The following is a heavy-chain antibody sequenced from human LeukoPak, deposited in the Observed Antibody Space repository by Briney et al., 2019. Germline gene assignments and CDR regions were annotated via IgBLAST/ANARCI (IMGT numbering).Heavy chain of an antibody. CDR3: TRNTVTVHFDY. Sequence: AGGSLRLSCSASGFTFDDYAGSWFRQAPGKGLECVGFIRSKAFGGTPEYAASVRGRFTISRDDSKNIAYLQMNSLKTEDTAVYYCTRNTVTVHFDYWSQGTLVTVSS. V-gene: IGHV3-49*03. D-gene: IGHD4-17*01. CDR1: GFTFDDYA. CDR2: IRSKAFGGTP. J-gene: IGHJ4*02.